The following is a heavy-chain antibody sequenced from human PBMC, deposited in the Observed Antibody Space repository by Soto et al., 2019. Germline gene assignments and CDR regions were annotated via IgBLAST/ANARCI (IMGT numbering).Heavy chain of an antibody. CDR3: VREGGFLDLDY. CDR2: TRNKTNSYTT. J-gene: IGHJ4*02. V-gene: IGHV3-72*01. D-gene: IGHD3-3*01. CDR1: GFTFSDHY. Sequence: EVQLVESGGGLVQPGGSLRLSCAASGFTFSDHYMDWVRQAPGEGLEWVGRTRNKTNSYTTEYAASVKGRFTISRDDSKNSLYLQMNSLKTEDTAVYYCVREGGFLDLDYWGQGTLVTVSS.